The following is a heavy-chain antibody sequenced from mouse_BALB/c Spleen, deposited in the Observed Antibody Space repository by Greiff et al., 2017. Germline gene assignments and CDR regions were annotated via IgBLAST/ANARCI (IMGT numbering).Heavy chain of an antibody. V-gene: IGHV1-80*01. CDR3: AIQLGRPHDY. CDR2: IYPGDGDT. Sequence: VQLQQSGAELVRPGSSVKISCKASGYAFSSYWMNWVKQRPGQGLEWIGQIYPGDGDTNYNEKFKGKATFTADTSSNTAYMQLSSLTSEDSAVYYCAIQLGRPHDYWGQGTTLTVSS. D-gene: IGHD3-1*01. CDR1: GYAFSSYW. J-gene: IGHJ2*01.